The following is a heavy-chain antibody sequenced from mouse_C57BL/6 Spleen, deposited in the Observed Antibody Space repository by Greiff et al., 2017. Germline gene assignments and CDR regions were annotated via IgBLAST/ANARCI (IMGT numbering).Heavy chain of an antibody. J-gene: IGHJ4*01. CDR2: IYPRSGNT. CDR3: ARGGYGNYDAMDY. V-gene: IGHV1-81*01. D-gene: IGHD2-1*01. CDR1: GYTFTSYG. Sequence: QVQLQQSGAELARPGASVKLSCKASGYTFTSYGISWVKQRTGQGLEWIGEIYPRSGNTYYNEKFKGKATLTADKSSSTAYMELRSLTSEDSAVYFWARGGYGNYDAMDYWGQGTSVTVSS.